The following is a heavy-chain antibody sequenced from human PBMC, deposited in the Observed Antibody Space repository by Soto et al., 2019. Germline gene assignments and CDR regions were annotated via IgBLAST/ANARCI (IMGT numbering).Heavy chain of an antibody. Sequence: EVQLVESGGGLVQPGGSLRLSCAASGFTFSSYWMSWVRQAPGKGLEWVANIKQDGSEKYYVDSVKGRFTITRDNAKNLLYLQKNRLGAEDPAVYYCARDHSRITMVRGVIITVDAFDLWGQGTMVTVSS. J-gene: IGHJ3*01. CDR1: GFTFSSYW. CDR3: ARDHSRITMVRGVIITVDAFDL. V-gene: IGHV3-7*01. CDR2: IKQDGSEK. D-gene: IGHD3-10*01.